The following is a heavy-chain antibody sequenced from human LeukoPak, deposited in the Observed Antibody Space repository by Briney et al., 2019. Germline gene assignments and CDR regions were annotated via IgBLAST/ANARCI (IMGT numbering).Heavy chain of an antibody. J-gene: IGHJ4*02. V-gene: IGHV3-53*01. CDR3: ARNWFSTYFDY. CDR2: LYSDGNT. CDR1: GFTVSGYF. Sequence: PGGSLILSCAASGFTVSGYFMSWVRQAPGKGLERVSLLYSDGNTYYADSVKGRFTISRDNSKNTLYLQLNSLRAEDSAVYYCARNWFSTYFDYWGQGALVTVSS. D-gene: IGHD3-10*01.